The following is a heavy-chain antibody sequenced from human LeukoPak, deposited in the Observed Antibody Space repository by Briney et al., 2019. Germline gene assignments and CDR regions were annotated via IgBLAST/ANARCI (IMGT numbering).Heavy chain of an antibody. CDR3: ARAWGGGETKATREDDAFDI. Sequence: GASVKVSCKASGGTFSGYAISWVRQAPGQGLEWMGGIIPIFGTANYAQKFQGRVTITTDESTSTAYMELSSLRSEDTAVYYCARAWGGGETKATREDDAFDIWGQGTMVTVSS. V-gene: IGHV1-69*05. D-gene: IGHD2-21*01. J-gene: IGHJ3*02. CDR1: GGTFSGYA. CDR2: IIPIFGTA.